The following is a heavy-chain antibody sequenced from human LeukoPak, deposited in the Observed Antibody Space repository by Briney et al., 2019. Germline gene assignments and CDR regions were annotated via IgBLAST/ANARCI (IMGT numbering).Heavy chain of an antibody. D-gene: IGHD6-13*01. CDR3: ARAGRRGSSWS. V-gene: IGHV1-69*04. J-gene: IGHJ4*02. CDR1: GGTFSSYA. CDR2: IIPILGIA. Sequence: SVKVSCKASGGTFSSYAISWVRQAPGQGLEWMGRIIPILGIANYAQKFQGRVTITADKSTSTAYMELSSLRSEDTAVYYCARAGRRGSSWSWGQGTLVTVSS.